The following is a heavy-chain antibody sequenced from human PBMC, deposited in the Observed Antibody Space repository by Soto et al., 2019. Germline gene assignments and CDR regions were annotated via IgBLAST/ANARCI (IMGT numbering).Heavy chain of an antibody. D-gene: IGHD2-2*01. Sequence: QVQLVQSGAEVKKPGSSVKVSCKASGGTFSSYTISWVRQAPGQGLEWMGGVTPMFDITNYSQNFQGGVTITADKSTGTAYMELSSLRSKDTAVYYCAILHAHSTYGHFWGQGTLITVSS. J-gene: IGHJ4*02. CDR3: AILHAHSTYGHF. CDR1: GGTFSSYT. CDR2: VTPMFDIT. V-gene: IGHV1-69*02.